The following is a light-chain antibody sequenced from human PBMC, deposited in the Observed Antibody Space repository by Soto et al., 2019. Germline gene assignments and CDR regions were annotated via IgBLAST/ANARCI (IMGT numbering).Light chain of an antibody. CDR1: SHDVGRYDY. CDR3: NSYTSSNTLV. J-gene: IGLJ1*01. Sequence: QSALTQPASVSGSPGQSITISCTGTSHDVGRYDYVSWYQQHPGKAPKIMIYEVPYRPSGVSNRFSASKSGNTASLTISGLQPEDEADYYCNSYTSSNTLVFGTGTKLTVL. CDR2: EVP. V-gene: IGLV2-14*01.